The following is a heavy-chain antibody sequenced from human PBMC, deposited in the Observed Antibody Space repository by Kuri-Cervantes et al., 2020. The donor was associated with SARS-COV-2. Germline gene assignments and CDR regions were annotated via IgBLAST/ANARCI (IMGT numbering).Heavy chain of an antibody. Sequence: GGSLRLSCATSGFTFSDNYIDWVRQAPGKGLEWVGRSSNKVYRYTTEYATSVKGRFTISRDFSKNSLSLQMDSLTTEDTAVYYCARPLTTTYSFWGQGTLVTVSS. CDR3: ARPLTTTYSF. CDR1: GFTFSDNY. J-gene: IGHJ1*01. V-gene: IGHV3-72*01. D-gene: IGHD4-11*01. CDR2: SSNKVYRYTT.